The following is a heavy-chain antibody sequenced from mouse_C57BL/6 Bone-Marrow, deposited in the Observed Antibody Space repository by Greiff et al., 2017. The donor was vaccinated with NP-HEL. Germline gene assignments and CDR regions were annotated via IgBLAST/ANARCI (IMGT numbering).Heavy chain of an antibody. CDR1: GFTFSDFY. CDR2: SRNKANDYTT. CDR3: ARDWGIEGDAMDY. J-gene: IGHJ4*01. V-gene: IGHV7-1*01. Sequence: EVMLVESGGGLVQPGRSLRLSCATSGFTFSDFYMEWVRQAPGKGLEWIAASRNKANDYTTEYSASVKGRFIVSRDTSQSILYLQMNALRAEDTAIYYCARDWGIEGDAMDYWGQGTSVTVSS.